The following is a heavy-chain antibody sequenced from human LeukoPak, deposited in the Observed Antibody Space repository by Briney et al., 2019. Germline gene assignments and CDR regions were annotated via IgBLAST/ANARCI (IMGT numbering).Heavy chain of an antibody. D-gene: IGHD6-13*01. CDR2: IYYGGST. J-gene: IGHJ4*02. Sequence: SETLSLTCTVSGGSISSGGYYWSWIRQHPGKGLEWIGYIYYGGSTYYNPSLKSRVTISVDTSKNQFSLKLSSVTAADTAVYYCARGHSSSWYWDYWGQGTLVTVSS. V-gene: IGHV4-31*03. CDR3: ARGHSSSWYWDY. CDR1: GGSISSGGYY.